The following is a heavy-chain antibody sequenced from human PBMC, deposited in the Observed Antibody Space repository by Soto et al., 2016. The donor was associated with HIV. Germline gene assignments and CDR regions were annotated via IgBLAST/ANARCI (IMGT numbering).Heavy chain of an antibody. V-gene: IGHV1-8*03. CDR1: GYTFSSND. J-gene: IGHJ6*03. CDR3: ARRPTVVIGPLRYYYMDV. Sequence: QVQLVQSGVEVKKPGASVKVSCRASGYTFSSNDINWVRQATRQGLEWMGWMNPNSGNTGYAQKFQGRVIITRNTSISTAYMELTSLRSEDTAVYYCARRPTVVIGPLRYYYMDVWAKGPRSPSP. D-gene: IGHD4-17*01. CDR2: MNPNSGNT.